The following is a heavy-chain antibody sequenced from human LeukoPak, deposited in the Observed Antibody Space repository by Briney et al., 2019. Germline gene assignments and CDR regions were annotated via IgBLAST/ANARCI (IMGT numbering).Heavy chain of an antibody. V-gene: IGHV4-59*12. Sequence: PSETLSLTCSVSGGSMNSYYWSWIRQSPGKGLEWIGYIYYSGVTNYNPSLKSRVTMSLDRSKNHLSLTLTSVTAADTAVYYCSRESGAFSPFGYWGQGTLVTVSS. CDR1: GGSMNSYY. CDR2: IYYSGVT. CDR3: SRESGAFSPFGY. J-gene: IGHJ4*02. D-gene: IGHD1-26*01.